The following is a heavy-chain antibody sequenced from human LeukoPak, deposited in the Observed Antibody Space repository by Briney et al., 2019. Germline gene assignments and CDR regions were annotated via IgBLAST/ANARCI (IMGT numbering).Heavy chain of an antibody. V-gene: IGHV3-23*01. CDR3: AKELDSSDLYYFDY. Sequence: PGGSQRLFCAAPGFTFSSYAMSWVRQAPGKGLEWVSAISGSGGSTYYADSVKGRFTISRDNSKNTLYLQMNSLRAEDTAVYYCAKELDSSDLYYFDYWGQGTLVSVSS. J-gene: IGHJ4*02. CDR1: GFTFSSYA. D-gene: IGHD6-19*01. CDR2: ISGSGGST.